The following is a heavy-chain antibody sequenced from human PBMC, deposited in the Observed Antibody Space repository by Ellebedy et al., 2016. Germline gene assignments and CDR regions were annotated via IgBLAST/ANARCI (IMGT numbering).Heavy chain of an antibody. D-gene: IGHD2/OR15-2a*01. Sequence: GESLKISCAASGFTFSTRRMNWLRQAPGKGLEWVSSISGNPQFLEYTDSVRGRFTISRDNAKNVLSLQMDSLRAEDTAVYYWATDRGEAGLLSFFDYWGRGTLVTVST. J-gene: IGHJ4*02. CDR3: ATDRGEAGLLSFFDY. V-gene: IGHV3-21*06. CDR1: GFTFSTRR. CDR2: ISGNPQFL.